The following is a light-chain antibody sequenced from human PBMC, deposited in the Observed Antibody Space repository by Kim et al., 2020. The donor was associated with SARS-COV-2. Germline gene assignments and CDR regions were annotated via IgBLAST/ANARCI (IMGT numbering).Light chain of an antibody. CDR3: QKYYSDPS. CDR1: QDISNY. Sequence: DIQMTQSPSSLSASVGDRVTITCRASQDISNYLAWYQQKPGKVPKLLIYAASTLQSGVPSRFSGTGSGTDFTLTISSLQPEDVATYYCQKYYSDPSFGQGAKVDI. J-gene: IGKJ1*01. CDR2: AAS. V-gene: IGKV1-27*01.